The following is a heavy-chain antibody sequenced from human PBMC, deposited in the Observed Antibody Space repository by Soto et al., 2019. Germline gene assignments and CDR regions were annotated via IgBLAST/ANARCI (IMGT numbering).Heavy chain of an antibody. D-gene: IGHD6-13*01. Sequence: QLQLVESGGGVVQPGRSLRLSCAASGFSFSLYAIHWVRQAPGKGLEWVAFISYDGSSQYYADSLKGRFTISRDNSKNTVYLHMNSLRAEDTSVYYCARERTAAGTDIYYHGLDVWGQGTTVTVSS. CDR3: ARERTAAGTDIYYHGLDV. CDR1: GFSFSLYA. CDR2: ISYDGSSQ. J-gene: IGHJ6*02. V-gene: IGHV3-30-3*01.